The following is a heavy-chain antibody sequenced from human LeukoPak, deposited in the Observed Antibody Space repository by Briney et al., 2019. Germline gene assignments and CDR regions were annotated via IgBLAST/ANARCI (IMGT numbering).Heavy chain of an antibody. CDR2: IYTSGST. Sequence: SQTLSLTCTVPGGSINSGSHYWRWTRQPAGKGLEWIGRIYTSGSTNYNPSLERRVTISVDTSRNQFSLKLSSVTAADTAVYYCARDGRLEGCGGDCYPDYWGQGTLVTVSS. CDR1: GGSINSGSHY. D-gene: IGHD2-21*01. J-gene: IGHJ4*02. V-gene: IGHV4-61*02. CDR3: ARDGRLEGCGGDCYPDY.